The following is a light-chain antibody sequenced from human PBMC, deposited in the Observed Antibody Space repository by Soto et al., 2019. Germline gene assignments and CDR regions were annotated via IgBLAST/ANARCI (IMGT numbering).Light chain of an antibody. CDR2: FDD. Sequence: QSVLTQPPSVSEAPRQRVTISCSGSTSNIGNNAVIWYQQFPGKAPTLIIYFDDLLPSGVSDRFSGSKSGTSASLAISGLQSEDEADYYCATWDDSLDGVVFGGGTKLTVL. CDR1: TSNIGNNA. V-gene: IGLV1-36*01. CDR3: ATWDDSLDGVV. J-gene: IGLJ2*01.